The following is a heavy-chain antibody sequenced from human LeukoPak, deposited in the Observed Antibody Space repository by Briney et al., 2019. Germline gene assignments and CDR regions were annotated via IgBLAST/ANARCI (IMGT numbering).Heavy chain of an antibody. CDR2: ISDSGGST. J-gene: IGHJ3*02. D-gene: IGHD6-19*01. CDR3: AKVLAVTGTPGGDAFDI. Sequence: GGSLRLSCAASGFTFSSYAMNWVRQAPGKGLEWVAAISDSGGSTYYADSVKGRFTISRDNPKNTLYLQMNSLRAEDTAVYYCAKVLAVTGTPGGDAFDIWGQGTMVTVSS. CDR1: GFTFSSYA. V-gene: IGHV3-23*01.